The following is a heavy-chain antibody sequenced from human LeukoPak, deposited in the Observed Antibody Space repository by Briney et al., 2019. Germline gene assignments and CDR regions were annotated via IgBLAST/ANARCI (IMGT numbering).Heavy chain of an antibody. CDR1: GFTFSNYA. CDR2: ISGSGGTT. J-gene: IGHJ4*02. D-gene: IGHD1-14*01. V-gene: IGHV3-23*01. Sequence: GGSLRLFCAASGFTFSNYAMSWVRQAPGKGLEWVSGISGSGGTTYYADSVKGRFTISRDNSKNTLYLQMNSLRVEDTGVYYCAKGHSAHGTGFDCWGQGTQVAVSS. CDR3: AKGHSAHGTGFDC.